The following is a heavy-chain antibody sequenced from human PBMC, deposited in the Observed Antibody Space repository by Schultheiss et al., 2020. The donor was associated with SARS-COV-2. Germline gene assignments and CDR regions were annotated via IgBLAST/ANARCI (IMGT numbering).Heavy chain of an antibody. D-gene: IGHD3-3*01. V-gene: IGHV4-4*07. CDR2: IYTSGST. CDR3: ARGFDFWSGYGAFDI. Sequence: SETLSLTCTVSGGFISSYYWSWIRQPPGKGLEWIGRIYTSGSTNYNPSLKSRVTISVDTSKNQFSLKLSSVTAADTAVYYCARGFDFWSGYGAFDIWGQGTMVTVSS. CDR1: GGFISSYY. J-gene: IGHJ3*02.